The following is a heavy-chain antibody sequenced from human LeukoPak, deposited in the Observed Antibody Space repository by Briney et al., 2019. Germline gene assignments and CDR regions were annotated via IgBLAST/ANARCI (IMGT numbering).Heavy chain of an antibody. CDR3: ATALRGYRYSNLDY. D-gene: IGHD5-18*01. Sequence: ASVKVSRKASGFTFTSSTMQWVRQARGQRLEWIGWIVVGSANTKYEQKFQERVTITRDLSTSTAYMELSSLTSEDTAVYYCATALRGYRYSNLDYWGQGTLVTVSS. V-gene: IGHV1-58*02. CDR1: GFTFTSST. J-gene: IGHJ4*02. CDR2: IVVGSANT.